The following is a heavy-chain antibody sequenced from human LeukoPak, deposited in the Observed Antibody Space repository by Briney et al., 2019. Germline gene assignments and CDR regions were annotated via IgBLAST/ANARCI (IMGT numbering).Heavy chain of an antibody. CDR3: AREDSDYYYYYMDV. V-gene: IGHV3-53*01. D-gene: IGHD4-11*01. J-gene: IGHJ6*03. Sequence: GGSLRLSCAASGFTVSSNYMSWVRQAPGKGLEWVSVICSGGSTYYADSVKGRFTISRDNAKNSLYLQMNSLRAEDTAVYYCAREDSDYYYYYMDVWGKGTTVTISS. CDR1: GFTVSSNY. CDR2: ICSGGST.